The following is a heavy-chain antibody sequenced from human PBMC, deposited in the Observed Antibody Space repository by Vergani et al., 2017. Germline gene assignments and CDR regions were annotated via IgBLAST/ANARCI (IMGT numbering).Heavy chain of an antibody. CDR2: INPSGGHT. CDR3: ARGDYGILTGYRY. J-gene: IGHJ4*02. V-gene: IGHV1-46*03. CDR1: GYTFSNYY. D-gene: IGHD3-9*01. Sequence: QVQVVQSGAEVKKSGASVKVSCKTSGYTFSNYYMHWFRQAPGQGLEWMGIINPSGGHTNYAQKFQGRVTMTRDTSTSTVYMELSSLRSEDTAIYYCARGDYGILTGYRYWGQGTLVTVS.